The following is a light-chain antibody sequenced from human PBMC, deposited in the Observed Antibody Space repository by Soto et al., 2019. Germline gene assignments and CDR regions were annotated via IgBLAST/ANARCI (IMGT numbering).Light chain of an antibody. Sequence: EIVLTQSPGTLSLSPGERATLSCRASQSVSSNYLAWYQQKPGQAPRLLIYGASSRATGIPDRFSGSGSGRDFTLTISRLEPEDFAVYYCQHYGRSAYTFGKGTTLEIK. CDR3: QHYGRSAYT. CDR2: GAS. CDR1: QSVSSNY. J-gene: IGKJ2*01. V-gene: IGKV3-20*01.